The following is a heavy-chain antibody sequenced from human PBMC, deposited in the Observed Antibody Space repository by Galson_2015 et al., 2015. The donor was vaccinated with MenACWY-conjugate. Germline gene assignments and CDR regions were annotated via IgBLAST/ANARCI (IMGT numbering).Heavy chain of an antibody. CDR1: GFSFTSYW. CDR3: ARLLEYYFDY. Sequence: QSGAEVKKPGESLRISCKGSGFSFTSYWISWVRQMPGKGLEWMGRIDPSDSYTNYSPSFQGQVTISADKSTNTAYLQWSSLKASDTAMYYCARLLEYYFDYWGQGTLVTVSS. J-gene: IGHJ4*02. CDR2: IDPSDSYT. D-gene: IGHD5-24*01. V-gene: IGHV5-10-1*04.